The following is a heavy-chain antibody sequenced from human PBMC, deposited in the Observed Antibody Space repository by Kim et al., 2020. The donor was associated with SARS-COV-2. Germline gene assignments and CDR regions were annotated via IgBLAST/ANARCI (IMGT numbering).Heavy chain of an antibody. CDR1: GFTFSGSA. D-gene: IGHD5-12*01. V-gene: IGHV3-73*01. Sequence: GGSLRLSCAASGFTFSGSAMHWVRQASGKGLEWVGRIRSKANSYATAYAASVKGRFTISRDDSKNTAYLQMNSLKTEDTAVYYCTRLQIGDGYNRKTFDYWGQGTLVTVSS. J-gene: IGHJ4*02. CDR2: IRSKANSYAT. CDR3: TRLQIGDGYNRKTFDY.